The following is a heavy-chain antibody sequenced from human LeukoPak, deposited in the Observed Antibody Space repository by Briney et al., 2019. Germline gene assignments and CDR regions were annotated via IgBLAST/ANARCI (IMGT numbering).Heavy chain of an antibody. V-gene: IGHV3-30*03. CDR1: DFTLSSHG. Sequence: GGSLRLSCVVSDFTLSSHGMHWVRQAPGKGLEWVAVISSDGGKKSYADSVKGRFTISRDNTKNTLYLQMDSLRVEDTAIYYCARDRAWDYLDSWDQGPLVTVSS. D-gene: IGHD1-26*01. CDR2: ISSDGGKK. J-gene: IGHJ4*02. CDR3: ARDRAWDYLDS.